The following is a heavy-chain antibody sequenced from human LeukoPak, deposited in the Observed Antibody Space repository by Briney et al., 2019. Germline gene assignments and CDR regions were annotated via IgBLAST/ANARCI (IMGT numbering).Heavy chain of an antibody. V-gene: IGHV3-11*04. J-gene: IGHJ5*02. CDR2: ISSSGSRI. CDR1: GFIFSDYY. D-gene: IGHD4-17*01. Sequence: GGSLRLSCAASGFIFSDYYMSWVRQAPGKGLEWVSYISSSGSRIYYADSVKGRFTISRDNAKNSLYLQMNSLRTQDTAVYYSARDPRLRLKRSGWFDPWGQGTLVTVSS. CDR3: ARDPRLRLKRSGWFDP.